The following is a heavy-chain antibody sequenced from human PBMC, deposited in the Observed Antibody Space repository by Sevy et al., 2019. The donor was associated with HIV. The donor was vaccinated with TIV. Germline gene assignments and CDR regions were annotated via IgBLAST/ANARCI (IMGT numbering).Heavy chain of an antibody. Sequence: GGSLRLSCATSGFTSTPYAVAWVRQAPGKGLEWVAAISGSGAITYYADSRKGRLIISRDRTNNTVYLQTKRLRAEDTALYYCAKDWYYFDSSGYYYHHDAFDVWGRGTMVTVSS. V-gene: IGHV3-23*01. CDR1: GFTSTPYA. CDR2: ISGSGAIT. J-gene: IGHJ3*01. CDR3: AKDWYYFDSSGYYYHHDAFDV. D-gene: IGHD3-22*01.